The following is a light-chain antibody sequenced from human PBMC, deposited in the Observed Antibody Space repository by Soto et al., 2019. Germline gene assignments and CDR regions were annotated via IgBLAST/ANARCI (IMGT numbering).Light chain of an antibody. J-gene: IGLJ3*02. CDR3: SSYTSNRTRV. CDR1: SSDVGGHKY. CDR2: EVS. Sequence: QSALTQPASVSGSPGQSITISCTGSSSDVGGHKYVSWYQQHPGKAPKVIIYEVSNRPAGLSNRFSGSQSGNTASLTISGLQAEDEADYYCSSYTSNRTRVFGGGTKLTVL. V-gene: IGLV2-14*01.